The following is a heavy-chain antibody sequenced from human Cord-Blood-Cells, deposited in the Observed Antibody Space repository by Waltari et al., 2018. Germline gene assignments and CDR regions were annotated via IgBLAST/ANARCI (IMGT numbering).Heavy chain of an antibody. CDR1: GFTFSSYS. CDR2: ISSSSSYI. Sequence: EVQLVESGGGLVKPGGSLRLSCAASGFTFSSYSMNWVRQAPGKGLEWVSSISSSSSYIYYADSVKGRFTISRDNAKNSLYLQMNSLRAEDTAVYYCARDPPSGSYFDYWGQGTLVTVSS. D-gene: IGHD1-26*01. CDR3: ARDPPSGSYFDY. V-gene: IGHV3-21*01. J-gene: IGHJ4*02.